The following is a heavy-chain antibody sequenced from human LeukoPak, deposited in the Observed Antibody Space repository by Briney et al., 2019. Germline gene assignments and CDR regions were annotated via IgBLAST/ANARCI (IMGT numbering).Heavy chain of an antibody. J-gene: IGHJ5*02. D-gene: IGHD3-22*01. V-gene: IGHV3-7*01. CDR3: ANGGTYSSGP. CDR2: IKPDGSAQ. Sequence: GGSLRLSGAASGFTFSNSWMSWVCQAPGKGLEWVATIKPDGSAQYYVDSVKGRFTISRDNAKNSLFLQINSLRAEDTAVYYCANGGTYSSGPWGQGTLVTVSS. CDR1: GFTFSNSW.